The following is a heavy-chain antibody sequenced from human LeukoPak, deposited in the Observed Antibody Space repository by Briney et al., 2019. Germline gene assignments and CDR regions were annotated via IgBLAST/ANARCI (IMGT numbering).Heavy chain of an antibody. D-gene: IGHD3-16*01. CDR3: ARDLTLTVAFDI. V-gene: IGHV4-4*07. Sequence: PSETLSLTCTVSRGSVTTYSWSWIRQPAGKGLEWIGRLSGSGDTNFNPSLKTRVTMSADESKNQFSLHLRSVPAADTAVYFCARDLTLTVAFDIWGQGTVVTVSS. CDR1: RGSVTTYS. CDR2: LSGSGDT. J-gene: IGHJ3*02.